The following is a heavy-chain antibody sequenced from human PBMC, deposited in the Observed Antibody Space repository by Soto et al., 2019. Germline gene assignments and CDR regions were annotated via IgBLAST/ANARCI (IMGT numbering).Heavy chain of an antibody. D-gene: IGHD3-10*01. Sequence: GESLKISCQSSGYTFSNFWIGWVRQLPGKGLEWMGIIYPGDHETRYSPSFQGRVTISVDKSTSTASLQWHSLEASDTAMYYCARLDYGSGTPHFDVWGQGTQVTVSS. CDR2: IYPGDHET. J-gene: IGHJ4*02. CDR3: ARLDYGSGTPHFDV. CDR1: GYTFSNFW. V-gene: IGHV5-51*01.